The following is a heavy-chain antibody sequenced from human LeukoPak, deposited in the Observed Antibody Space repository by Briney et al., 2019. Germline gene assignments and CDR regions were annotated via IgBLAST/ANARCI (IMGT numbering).Heavy chain of an antibody. J-gene: IGHJ5*02. V-gene: IGHV3-30*02. D-gene: IGHD1-26*01. CDR3: ANLSREAS. CDR2: IGSSGVTK. CDR1: GFSFSTYG. Sequence: GSLMLLCAASGFSFSTYGMHWVRQAPGKGLEWVASIGSSGVTKYYGDSVKGRFTISRDNSKNMLFLQMNSLRGEDTAVYYCANLSREASWGQGGLGTVSS.